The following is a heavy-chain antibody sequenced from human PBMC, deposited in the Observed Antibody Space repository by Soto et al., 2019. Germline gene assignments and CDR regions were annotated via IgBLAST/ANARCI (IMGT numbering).Heavy chain of an antibody. CDR3: ARENYGSGNNWFDP. V-gene: IGHV4-31*03. J-gene: IGHJ5*02. CDR1: GGPISSGGYY. Sequence: SETLSLTCTVSGGPISSGGYYWSWIRQHPGKGLEWIGYIYYSGSTYYNPSLKSRVTISVDTSKNQFSLKLSSVTAADTAVYYCARENYGSGNNWFDPWGQGTLVTVSS. D-gene: IGHD3-10*01. CDR2: IYYSGST.